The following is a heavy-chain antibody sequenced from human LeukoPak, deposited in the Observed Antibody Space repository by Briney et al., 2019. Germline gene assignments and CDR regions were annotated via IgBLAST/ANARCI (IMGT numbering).Heavy chain of an antibody. V-gene: IGHV1-2*02. CDR3: AREELDYYDSSGYFDY. J-gene: IGHJ4*02. CDR2: INPNSGGT. Sequence: ASVKVSCKASGYTFTGYYMHWVRQAPGQGLEWMGWINPNSGGTNYAQKFQGRVTMTRDMSTSTVYMELSSLRSEDTAVYYCAREELDYYDSSGYFDYWGQGTLVTVSS. CDR1: GYTFTGYY. D-gene: IGHD3-22*01.